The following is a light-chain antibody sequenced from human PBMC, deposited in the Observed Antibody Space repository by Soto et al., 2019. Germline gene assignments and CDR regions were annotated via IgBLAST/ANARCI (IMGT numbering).Light chain of an antibody. CDR3: CSFTSSNTHV. Sequence: QSVLTQPASVSGSPGQSITISCTGTSSDFGNYNLVSWYQQHPGKVPKLILFEVNKRPSGVSGSFSGSKSGNTASLTISGLQAEDEPDYYCCSFTSSNTHVFGTGTKVTVL. CDR2: EVN. V-gene: IGLV2-23*02. J-gene: IGLJ1*01. CDR1: SSDFGNYNL.